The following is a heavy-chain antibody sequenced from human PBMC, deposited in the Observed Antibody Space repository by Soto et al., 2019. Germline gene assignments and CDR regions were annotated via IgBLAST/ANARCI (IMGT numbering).Heavy chain of an antibody. J-gene: IGHJ4*02. CDR3: ARASRNYFDY. V-gene: IGHV4-59*01. CDR2: IYHSGST. CDR1: GDTSSDDY. Sequence: SETLSLTCTVSGDTSSDDYWSWIRQPPGKGLEGIGYIYHSGSTYYNPSLKSRVTISIDTSKTQFSLKLSSVTAADTAVYYCARASRNYFDYWGQGTLVTVSS.